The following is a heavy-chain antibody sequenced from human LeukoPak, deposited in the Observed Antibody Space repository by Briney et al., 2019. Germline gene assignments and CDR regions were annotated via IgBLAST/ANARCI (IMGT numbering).Heavy chain of an antibody. CDR2: VSTYNGNT. V-gene: IGHV1-18*01. J-gene: IGHJ4*02. Sequence: ASVKVSCKTSGYTFTTFNIAWVRQAPGQGLEWVGWVSTYNGNTDYAQKLQGRVTMTTDTSTSTAYMELRSLRSDDTAVYYCARFIYAVRYFDWLSEFDYWGQGTLVTVSS. CDR3: ARFIYAVRYFDWLSEFDY. D-gene: IGHD3-9*01. CDR1: GYTFTTFN.